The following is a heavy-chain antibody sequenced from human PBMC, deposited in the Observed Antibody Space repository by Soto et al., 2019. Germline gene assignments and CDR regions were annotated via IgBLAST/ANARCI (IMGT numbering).Heavy chain of an antibody. CDR3: ARDSRVDYDYVWGSYRPYYYYGMDV. D-gene: IGHD3-16*02. Sequence: KPSETLSLTCTVSGGSISSYYWSWIRQPPGKGLEWIGYIYYSGSTNYNPSLKSRVTISVDTSKNQFSLKLSSVTAADTAVYYCARDSRVDYDYVWGSYRPYYYYGMDVWGQGTTVTVSS. CDR1: GGSISSYY. CDR2: IYYSGST. V-gene: IGHV4-59*01. J-gene: IGHJ6*02.